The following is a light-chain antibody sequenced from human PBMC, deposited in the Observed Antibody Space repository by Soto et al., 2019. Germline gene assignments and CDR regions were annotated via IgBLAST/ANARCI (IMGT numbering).Light chain of an antibody. V-gene: IGLV2-14*03. CDR1: DSDIGSYNY. J-gene: IGLJ3*02. Sequence: QSALAQPASVSGSPGQSITISCTGTDSDIGSYNYVSWYQQPPGKAPKLIIYEVTNRPSGVSDRFSGSKSASTASLTISGLQADDEADYYCSSYTSGSMLFGGGTKLTVL. CDR2: EVT. CDR3: SSYTSGSML.